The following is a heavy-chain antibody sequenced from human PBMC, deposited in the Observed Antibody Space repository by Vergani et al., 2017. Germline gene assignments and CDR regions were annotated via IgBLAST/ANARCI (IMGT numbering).Heavy chain of an antibody. V-gene: IGHV3-23*01. Sequence: EVQLLESGGGLVQPGGSLRLSCAASGFTFSSYAMSWVRQAPGKGLECVSAISGSGGSTYYADSVKGRFTISRDNSKNTLYLQMNSLKTEDTAVYYCTTDAFVVVTATIWGQGTMVTVSS. CDR2: ISGSGGST. CDR1: GFTFSSYA. J-gene: IGHJ3*02. D-gene: IGHD2-21*02. CDR3: TTDAFVVVTATI.